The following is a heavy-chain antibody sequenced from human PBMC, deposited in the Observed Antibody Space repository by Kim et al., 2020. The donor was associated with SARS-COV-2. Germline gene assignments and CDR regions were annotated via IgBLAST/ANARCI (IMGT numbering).Heavy chain of an antibody. J-gene: IGHJ4*02. Sequence: SETLSLTCTVSGGSVSSGSYYWGWIRQPPGKGLEWIGYIYYSGSTNYNPSLKSRVTISVDTSKNQFSLKLSSVTAADTAVYYCARDRSGSYSDYWGQGTLVTVSS. CDR3: ARDRSGSYSDY. V-gene: IGHV4-61*01. CDR1: GGSVSSGSYY. D-gene: IGHD1-26*01. CDR2: IYYSGST.